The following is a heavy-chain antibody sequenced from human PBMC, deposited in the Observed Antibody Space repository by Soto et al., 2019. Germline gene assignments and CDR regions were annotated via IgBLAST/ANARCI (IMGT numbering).Heavy chain of an antibody. CDR3: VRPGLTVPGTRYFDH. CDR2: IGSDGTAI. J-gene: IGHJ4*02. Sequence: EVQLLESGGAFVQPGGSLRLSCAASGFTFNSDAMSWVRQAPGQGREWVAAIGSDGTAIQYADSVKGRFTISKDNSNEMLYLQMNSLRAEDTAVYYCVRPGLTVPGTRYFDHWGQGALVTVSS. CDR1: GFTFNSDA. V-gene: IGHV3-23*05. D-gene: IGHD6-19*01.